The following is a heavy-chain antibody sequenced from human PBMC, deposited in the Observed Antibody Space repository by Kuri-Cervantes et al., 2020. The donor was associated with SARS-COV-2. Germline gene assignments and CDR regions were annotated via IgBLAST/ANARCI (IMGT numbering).Heavy chain of an antibody. CDR2: IYYSGST. V-gene: IGHV4-31*03. J-gene: IGHJ4*02. CDR3: ARSTIFGALDY. Sequence: LRLSCTVSGGSISSGGYYWNWIRQHPGKGLEWIGYIYYSGSTYYNPSLKSRVTISVDTSKNQFSLKLSSVTAADTAVYYCARSTIFGALDYWGQGTLVTVSS. CDR1: GGSISSGGYY. D-gene: IGHD3-3*01.